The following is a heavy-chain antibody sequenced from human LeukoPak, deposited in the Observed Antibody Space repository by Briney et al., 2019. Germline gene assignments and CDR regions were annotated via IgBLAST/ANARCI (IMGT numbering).Heavy chain of an antibody. Sequence: GSLRLSCAASGFTLSSYTMNWIRQSPGKGLEWIGEINHSGSTNYNPSLKSRVTISVDTSKNQFSLKLSSVTAADTAVYYCARGPPYIVVVTAIGFFDYWGQGTLVTVSS. J-gene: IGHJ4*02. CDR1: GFTLSSYT. CDR2: INHSGST. D-gene: IGHD2-21*02. V-gene: IGHV4-34*01. CDR3: ARGPPYIVVVTAIGFFDY.